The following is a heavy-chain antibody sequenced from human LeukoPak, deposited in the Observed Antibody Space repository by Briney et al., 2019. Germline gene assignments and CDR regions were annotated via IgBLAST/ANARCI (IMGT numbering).Heavy chain of an antibody. CDR2: INPKSDGT. CDR1: GYTFTGYY. J-gene: IGHJ4*02. Sequence: ASVKLSCTASGYTFTGYYMHWVRQAPGQGLEWMGWINPKSDGTNYEQKFQGRVTMTRDTSISTAYMELSRLRSDDTAVYYCARDGSGITMVRGVIPYVDYWGQGTLVTVSS. D-gene: IGHD3-10*01. CDR3: ARDGSGITMVRGVIPYVDY. V-gene: IGHV1-2*02.